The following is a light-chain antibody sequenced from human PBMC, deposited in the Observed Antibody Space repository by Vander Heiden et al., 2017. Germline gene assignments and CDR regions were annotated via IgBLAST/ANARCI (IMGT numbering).Light chain of an antibody. CDR2: DVN. CDR1: SSDVGGYNL. J-gene: IGLJ3*02. Sequence: QSALTQPASVSGSPGQSITISCTGSSSDVGGYNLVSWYQQNPGKAPTLMIYDVNKRPSGVSNRFSGSKSGNTASLTISGLQAEDEADYYCSSYTTSSTLVFGGGTKVTVL. CDR3: SSYTTSSTLV. V-gene: IGLV2-14*03.